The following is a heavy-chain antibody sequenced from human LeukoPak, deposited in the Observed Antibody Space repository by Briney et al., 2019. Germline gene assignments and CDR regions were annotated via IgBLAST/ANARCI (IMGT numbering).Heavy chain of an antibody. V-gene: IGHV3-23*01. D-gene: IGHD2-8*02. CDR1: GFTFSTYA. J-gene: IGHJ3*02. CDR2: VSGNGDST. CDR3: AKPIGTATRGGFDI. Sequence: GGSLRLSCAVSGFTFSTYAMSWVRQAPGKGLEWVSAVSGNGDSTYYADSVKGRLTISRDNSKNTLYLQMNNLRAEDTAVYYCAKPIGTATRGGFDIWGQGTMVTVSS.